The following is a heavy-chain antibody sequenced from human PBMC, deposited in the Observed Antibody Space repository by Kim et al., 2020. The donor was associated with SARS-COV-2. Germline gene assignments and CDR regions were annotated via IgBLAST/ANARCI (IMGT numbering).Heavy chain of an antibody. CDR2: IIPIFGTA. CDR1: GGTFSSYA. CDR3: GGITIFGVVITHYGMDV. Sequence: SVKVSCKASGGTFSSYAISWVRQAPGQGLEWMGGIIPIFGTANYAQKFQGRVTITADESTSTAYMELSSLRSEDTAVYYCGGITIFGVVITHYGMDVWGQGTTVTVSS. J-gene: IGHJ6*02. V-gene: IGHV1-69*13. D-gene: IGHD3-3*01.